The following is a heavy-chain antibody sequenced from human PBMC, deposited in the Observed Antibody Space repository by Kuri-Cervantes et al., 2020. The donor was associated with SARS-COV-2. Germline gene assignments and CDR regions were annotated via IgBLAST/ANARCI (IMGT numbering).Heavy chain of an antibody. D-gene: IGHD5-18*01. CDR3: ARVHSYGPQDYYYYGMDV. J-gene: IGHJ6*02. CDR1: GFTFSSYA. V-gene: IGHV3-23*01. Sequence: GGSLRLSCAASGFTFSSYAMSWVRQAPGKGLEWVSAISGSGGSTYYADSVKGRFTISRDNSKNTLYLQMNSLRAEDTAVYYCARVHSYGPQDYYYYGMDVWGQGTTVTVSS. CDR2: ISGSGGST.